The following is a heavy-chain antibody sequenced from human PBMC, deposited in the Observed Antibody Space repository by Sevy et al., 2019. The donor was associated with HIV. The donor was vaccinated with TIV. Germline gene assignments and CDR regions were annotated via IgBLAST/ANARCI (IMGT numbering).Heavy chain of an antibody. D-gene: IGHD6-6*01. CDR1: GYTFTSYD. J-gene: IGHJ5*02. CDR3: ARRGWGQLVPGSWFDP. CDR2: MNPNSGNT. V-gene: IGHV1-8*01. Sequence: ASVKVSCKASGYTFTSYDINWVRQATGQGLEWMGWMNPNSGNTGYAQKFQGRVTMTRNTSISTAYMELSSLRSEDTAVYYCARRGWGQLVPGSWFDPWGQGTLVTVSS.